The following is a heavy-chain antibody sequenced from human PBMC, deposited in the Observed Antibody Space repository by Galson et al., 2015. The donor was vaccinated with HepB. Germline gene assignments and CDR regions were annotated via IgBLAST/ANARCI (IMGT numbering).Heavy chain of an antibody. D-gene: IGHD2-2*01. J-gene: IGHJ4*02. Sequence: SLRLSCAASGFTFGSSAMHWVRQAPGKGLDWVAAISDDGDKKYYAESVKGRFTISRENSKNTLYLQMNSLRVEDTAVYYCAKDADIVLIPTAILDYWGQGTLVTVSS. CDR3: AKDADIVLIPTAILDY. CDR1: GFTFGSSA. V-gene: IGHV3-30*18. CDR2: ISDDGDKK.